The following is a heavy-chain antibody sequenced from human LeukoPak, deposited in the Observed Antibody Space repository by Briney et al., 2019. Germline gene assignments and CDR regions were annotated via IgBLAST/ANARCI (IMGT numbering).Heavy chain of an antibody. CDR1: GGSISSSSYY. CDR3: ARRGPGYHIDY. CDR2: IYYSGST. V-gene: IGHV4-39*01. Sequence: PSETLSLTCTVSGGSISSSSYYWGWIRQPPGKGLEWIGSIYYSGSTYYNPSLRSRVTISVDTSKNQFSLNLNSVTAADTAMYYCARRGPGYHIDYWGQGTLVTVSS. J-gene: IGHJ4*02. D-gene: IGHD3-9*01.